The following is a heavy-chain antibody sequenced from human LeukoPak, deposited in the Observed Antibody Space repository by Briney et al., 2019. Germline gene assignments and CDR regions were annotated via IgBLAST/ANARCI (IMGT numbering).Heavy chain of an antibody. CDR2: ISGSGAST. J-gene: IGHJ6*03. CDR1: GFTFSSYA. CDR3: AKAYYYDSSGYYYYYYYMDV. V-gene: IGHV3-23*01. Sequence: QPGGSLRLSCAASGFTFSSYAMSWVRQAPGKGLEWVSAISGSGASTYYADSVKGRFTISRDNSKNTLYLQMNSLRAEDTAVYYCAKAYYYDSSGYYYYYYYMDVWGKGTTVTVSS. D-gene: IGHD3-22*01.